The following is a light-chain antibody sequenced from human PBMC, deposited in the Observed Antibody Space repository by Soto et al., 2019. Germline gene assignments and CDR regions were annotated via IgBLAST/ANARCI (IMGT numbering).Light chain of an antibody. CDR1: QSLGGN. CDR2: RAS. CDR3: QQYGSSRTWT. V-gene: IGKV3-20*01. J-gene: IGKJ1*01. Sequence: EIVMTQSPATLAVSPGDTATLSCRASQSLGGNLAWYQQKPGQAPRLLIFRASSRATGIPDRFSGSGPGTDFTLTISRLEPEDFAVYYCQQYGSSRTWTFGQGTKVDIK.